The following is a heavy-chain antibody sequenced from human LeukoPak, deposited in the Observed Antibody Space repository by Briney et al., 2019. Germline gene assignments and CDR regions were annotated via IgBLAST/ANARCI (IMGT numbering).Heavy chain of an antibody. Sequence: GGSLRLSCAASGFTFSSYGMHWVRQAPGKGLEWVAFIRYDGSNKYYADSVKGRFTISRDNSKNTLYLQMNSLKTEDTAVYYCTRTYYDFWSGPNWFDPWGQGTLVTVSS. D-gene: IGHD3-3*01. V-gene: IGHV3-30*02. CDR1: GFTFSSYG. J-gene: IGHJ5*02. CDR2: IRYDGSNK. CDR3: TRTYYDFWSGPNWFDP.